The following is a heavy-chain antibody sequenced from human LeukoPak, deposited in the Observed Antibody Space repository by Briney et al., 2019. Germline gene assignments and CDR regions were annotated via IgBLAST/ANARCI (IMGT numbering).Heavy chain of an antibody. J-gene: IGHJ3*02. CDR1: GGTFSTYG. CDR2: IIPLLRTT. Sequence: ASVKVSCKASGGTFSTYGISWVRQAPGQGLVWMGAIIPLLRTTNYAQKFQGRVTVTADEFTNTVYMELRSLTSEDTAVYYCARDYCSSNSCSDDAFDIWGQGTMVTVSS. V-gene: IGHV1-69*13. CDR3: ARDYCSSNSCSDDAFDI. D-gene: IGHD2-2*01.